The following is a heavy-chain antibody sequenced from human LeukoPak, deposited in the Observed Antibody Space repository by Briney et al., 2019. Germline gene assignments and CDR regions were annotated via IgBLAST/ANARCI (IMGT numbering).Heavy chain of an antibody. V-gene: IGHV3-30*18. CDR3: AKDQNVQPLLFHDGLDY. D-gene: IGHD2-21*02. CDR2: ISYDGSNK. CDR1: GFTFSSYV. Sequence: PGGSLRLSCAASGFTFSSYVMHWVRQAPGKGLEWVAIISYDGSNKYYADSVKGRFTISRDNSKNTLYLQMNSLRAEDTAVYYCAKDQNVQPLLFHDGLDYWGQGTLVTVSS. J-gene: IGHJ4*02.